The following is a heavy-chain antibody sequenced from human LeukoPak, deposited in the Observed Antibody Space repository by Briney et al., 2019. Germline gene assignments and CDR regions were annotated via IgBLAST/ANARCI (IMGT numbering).Heavy chain of an antibody. Sequence: PGGSLRLSCAASGFTFSSYSMNWVRQATGKGLEWVSSISSSSSYIYYADSVKGRFTVSRDNAKNSLYLQMNSLRAEDTAVYYCGKEVERHFDLKYWGQGTLVTVSS. CDR2: ISSSSSYI. CDR3: GKEVERHFDLKY. J-gene: IGHJ4*02. CDR1: GFTFSSYS. V-gene: IGHV3-21*04.